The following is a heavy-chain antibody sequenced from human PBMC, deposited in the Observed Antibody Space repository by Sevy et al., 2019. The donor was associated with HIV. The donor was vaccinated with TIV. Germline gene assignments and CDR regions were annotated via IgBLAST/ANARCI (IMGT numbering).Heavy chain of an antibody. D-gene: IGHD4-17*01. CDR1: GDSISNKY. J-gene: IGHJ4*02. Sequence: SETLSLTCTVSGDSISNKYWSWIRQPPGKGLEWIGYFSHSGTTNYNPSLKRGITISEDTSKNQFSLKLTSVTAADTALYYCAKDLMTTGDYWGQGTLVTVSS. CDR3: AKDLMTTGDY. CDR2: FSHSGTT. V-gene: IGHV4-59*01.